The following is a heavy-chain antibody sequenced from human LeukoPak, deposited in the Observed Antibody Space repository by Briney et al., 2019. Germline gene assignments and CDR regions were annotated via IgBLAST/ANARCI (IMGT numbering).Heavy chain of an antibody. CDR2: INPNSGGT. CDR1: GYTFTSYA. J-gene: IGHJ5*02. D-gene: IGHD3-10*01. CDR3: ARVFLTMVRGGGGSWFDP. V-gene: IGHV1-2*02. Sequence: GASVKVSCKASGYTFTSYAMNWVRQAPGQGLEWMGWINPNSGGTNYAQKFQGRVTMTRDTSISTAYMELSRLRSDDTAVYYCARVFLTMVRGGGGSWFDPWGQGTLVTVSS.